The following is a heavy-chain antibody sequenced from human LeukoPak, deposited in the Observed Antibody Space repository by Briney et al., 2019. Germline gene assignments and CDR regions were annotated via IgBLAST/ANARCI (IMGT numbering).Heavy chain of an antibody. Sequence: PGGSLRLSCAASGFTFSSYAMPWVRQAPGKGLDWVAIISYDGSNEHYAHSVKGRFTISRDNSKNTLYVQMNSLRAEDTAVYYCARGIKVVVATGFYYYMDVWGKGTTVTVSS. CDR2: ISYDGSNE. CDR3: ARGIKVVVATGFYYYMDV. D-gene: IGHD2-15*01. V-gene: IGHV3-30*04. CDR1: GFTFSSYA. J-gene: IGHJ6*03.